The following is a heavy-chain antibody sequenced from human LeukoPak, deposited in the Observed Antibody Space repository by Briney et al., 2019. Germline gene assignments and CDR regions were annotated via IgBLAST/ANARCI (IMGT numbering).Heavy chain of an antibody. CDR3: ARDQGYSYGYTY. V-gene: IGHV3-21*01. Sequence: PGGSLRLSCAASGFTFSVYSMSWVRQAPGKGLEWVSSISDDSNYIYYADSVEGRFTISRDNAKNSLYLQMNSLRAEDTAVYYCARDQGYSYGYTYWGQGTLVTVSS. CDR1: GFTFSVYS. D-gene: IGHD5-18*01. J-gene: IGHJ4*02. CDR2: ISDDSNYI.